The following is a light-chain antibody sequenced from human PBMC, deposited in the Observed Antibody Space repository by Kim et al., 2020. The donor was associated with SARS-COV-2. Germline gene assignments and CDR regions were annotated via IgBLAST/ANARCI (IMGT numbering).Light chain of an antibody. CDR1: SSNIGAGYE. Sequence: VTISCTGSSSNIGAGYEVHWYQQLPGTAPNLLIYGNSKRPSGVPDRFSGSKSGTSASLAITGLQAEDEADYYCQSYDSSLSGSVVFGGGTQLTVL. J-gene: IGLJ2*01. CDR2: GNS. CDR3: QSYDSSLSGSVV. V-gene: IGLV1-40*01.